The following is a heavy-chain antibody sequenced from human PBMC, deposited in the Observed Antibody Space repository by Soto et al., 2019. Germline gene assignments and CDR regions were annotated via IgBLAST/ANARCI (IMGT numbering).Heavy chain of an antibody. V-gene: IGHV3-30*18. J-gene: IGHJ4*02. CDR1: GFTVSSDY. Sequence: GGSLRLSCAASGFTVSSDYMNWVRQAPGKGLEWVAVISYDGSNKYYADSVKGRFTISRDNSKNMLYLQMNSLRAEDTAVYYCAKGAWYYDILTGPPDYWGQGTLVTVSS. D-gene: IGHD3-9*01. CDR3: AKGAWYYDILTGPPDY. CDR2: ISYDGSNK.